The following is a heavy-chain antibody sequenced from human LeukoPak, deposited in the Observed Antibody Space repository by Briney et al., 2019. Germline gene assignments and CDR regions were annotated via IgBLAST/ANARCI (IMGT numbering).Heavy chain of an antibody. CDR2: INHSGST. CDR1: GDSISQDY. CDR3: ARGPFYGSGYYYYYGMDV. Sequence: SETLSLTCTVSGDSISQDYWSWIRQPPGKGLEWIGEINHSGSTNYNPSLKSRVTISVDTSKNQFSLKLSSVTAADTAVYYCARGPFYGSGYYYYYGMDVWGQGTTVTVSS. D-gene: IGHD3-10*01. V-gene: IGHV4-34*01. J-gene: IGHJ6*02.